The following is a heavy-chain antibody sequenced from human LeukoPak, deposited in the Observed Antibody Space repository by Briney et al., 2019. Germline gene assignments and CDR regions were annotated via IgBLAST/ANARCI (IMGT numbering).Heavy chain of an antibody. CDR1: GYTFTSYY. Sequence: GASVKVSCKASGYTFTSYYMHWVRQAPGQGLEWMGIINPSGGSTSYAQKFQGRVTMTRDTSTSTVYMELSSLRSEDTAVYYCARDLARQVDSSGYYYAALVYWGQGTLVTVSS. V-gene: IGHV1-46*01. CDR3: ARDLARQVDSSGYYYAALVY. CDR2: INPSGGST. D-gene: IGHD3-22*01. J-gene: IGHJ4*02.